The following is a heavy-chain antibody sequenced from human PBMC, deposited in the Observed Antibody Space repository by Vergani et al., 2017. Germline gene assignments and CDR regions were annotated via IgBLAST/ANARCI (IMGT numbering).Heavy chain of an antibody. CDR3: ARDEKRGYYASDLPY. V-gene: IGHV3-33*01. CDR2: IWDDGSKK. Sequence: QVQLVESGGGVVQPGTSLRLSCAASGFIFKNHGMQWVRQAPGKGLEWVALIWDDGSKKNYGDSMKGRFTISRDNSKDTLYLEMNSLRGEDSAVYYCARDEKRGYYASDLPYWGQGTLVTVSS. D-gene: IGHD3-3*01. J-gene: IGHJ4*02. CDR1: GFIFKNHG.